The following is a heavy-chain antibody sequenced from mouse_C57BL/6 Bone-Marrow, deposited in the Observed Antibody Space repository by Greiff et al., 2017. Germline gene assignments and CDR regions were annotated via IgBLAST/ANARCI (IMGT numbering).Heavy chain of an antibody. J-gene: IGHJ4*01. CDR2: INPNNGGT. CDR1: GYTFTDYY. CDR3: ARPSYCAKDY. V-gene: IGHV1-26*01. Sequence: EVQLQQSGPELVKPGASVKISCKASGYTFTDYYMNWVKQSHGKSLEWIGDINPNNGGTSYNQKFKGKATLTVDKSSSTAYMELRSLTSEDSAVYYCARPSYCAKDYWGQGTSVTVSS.